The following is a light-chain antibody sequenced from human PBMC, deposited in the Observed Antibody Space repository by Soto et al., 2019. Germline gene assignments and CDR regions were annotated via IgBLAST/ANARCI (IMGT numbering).Light chain of an antibody. CDR2: KAS. CDR3: QQYNSSPFT. Sequence: DIQMTQSPSTLSASVGDRVTITCRASQSISSWLAWYQQKPGKAPKLLIYKASSLESGVPSRFSGSGSGTEFTLTISSLQPDDFATYYCQQYNSSPFTFRGGTKVEIK. V-gene: IGKV1-5*03. J-gene: IGKJ4*01. CDR1: QSISSW.